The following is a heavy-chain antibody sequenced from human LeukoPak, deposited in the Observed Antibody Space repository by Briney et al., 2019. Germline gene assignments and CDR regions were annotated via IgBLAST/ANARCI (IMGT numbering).Heavy chain of an antibody. CDR2: IYHSGST. CDR3: ARHSLYYYYYGMDV. CDR1: GGSIRTYY. J-gene: IGHJ6*02. Sequence: PSETLSLTCTVSGGSIRTYYWSWIRQTPGKGLEWIGYIYHSGSTNSNPSLKGRVTISLDTSKNQFSLKVMSVTAADTAVYYCARHSLYYYYYGMDVWGQGTTVTVSS. V-gene: IGHV4-59*08.